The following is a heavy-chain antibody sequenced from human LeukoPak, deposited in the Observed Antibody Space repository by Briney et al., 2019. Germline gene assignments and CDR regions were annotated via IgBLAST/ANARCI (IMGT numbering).Heavy chain of an antibody. V-gene: IGHV5-51*01. Sequence: GESLKISCQASGYTFTHQWISSVRQKSGSGLEWMGIIYPRDSDTRYSPSFQGHVTISADTSINTAYLEWSRLEASDTAIYYCARHSDLIGEIWAQGTLVSVSS. J-gene: IGHJ4*02. CDR1: GYTFTHQW. CDR2: IYPRDSDT. CDR3: ARHSDLIGEI. D-gene: IGHD3-10*01.